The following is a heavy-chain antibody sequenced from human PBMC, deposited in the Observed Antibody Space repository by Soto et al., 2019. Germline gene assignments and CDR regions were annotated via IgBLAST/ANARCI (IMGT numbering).Heavy chain of an antibody. D-gene: IGHD6-6*01. J-gene: IGHJ5*02. Sequence: GGSLRLSCAASGFSFDDYTMHWVRQAPGKGLEWVSLINWDGVTTYYADSVKGRFTISRDNTKNSLYLQMNSLRAEDTALYYCAKESYSSSTNWFGPWGQGTLVTVSS. V-gene: IGHV3-43*01. CDR2: INWDGVTT. CDR1: GFSFDDYT. CDR3: AKESYSSSTNWFGP.